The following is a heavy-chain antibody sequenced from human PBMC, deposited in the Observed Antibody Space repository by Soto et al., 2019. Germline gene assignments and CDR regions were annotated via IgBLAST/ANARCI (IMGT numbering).Heavy chain of an antibody. V-gene: IGHV1-69*04. CDR2: IIPILGIA. CDR1: GGTFSSYA. Sequence: GASVKVSCKASGGTFSSYAISWVRQAPGQGLEWMGRIIPILGIANYAQKFQGRVTITADKSTSTAYMELSSLRSEDTAVYYCARGRLVSLYQLIKAYYMDVWGKGTTVTVSS. J-gene: IGHJ6*03. D-gene: IGHD2-2*01. CDR3: ARGRLVSLYQLIKAYYMDV.